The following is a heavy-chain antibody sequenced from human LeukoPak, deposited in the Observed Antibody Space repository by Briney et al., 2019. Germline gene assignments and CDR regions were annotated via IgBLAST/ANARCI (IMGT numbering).Heavy chain of an antibody. CDR1: GFTFSSYG. D-gene: IGHD6-13*01. CDR2: ISYDGSNK. CDR3: AEPFHSVWSSLAAAGPIDY. J-gene: IGHJ4*02. V-gene: IGHV3-30*18. Sequence: PGGSLRLSCAASGFTFSSYGMHWVRQAPGKGLEWVAVISYDGSNKYYADSVKGRFTISRDNSKNTLYLQMNSLRAEDTAVYYCAEPFHSVWSSLAAAGPIDYWGQGTLVTVSS.